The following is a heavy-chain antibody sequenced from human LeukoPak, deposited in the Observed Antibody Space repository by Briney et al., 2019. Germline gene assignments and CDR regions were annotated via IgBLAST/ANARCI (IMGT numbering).Heavy chain of an antibody. D-gene: IGHD2-8*01. Sequence: GGSLRLSCAASGFTFSSYAMSWVRQAPGKGLEWVSAISGSGGSTYYADSVKGRFTISRDNSKNTLYLQMNSLRAEDTAVYYCVRVPLPGHIVLMVYALALDIWGQGTMVTVSS. CDR1: GFTFSSYA. CDR2: ISGSGGST. J-gene: IGHJ3*02. V-gene: IGHV3-23*01. CDR3: VRVPLPGHIVLMVYALALDI.